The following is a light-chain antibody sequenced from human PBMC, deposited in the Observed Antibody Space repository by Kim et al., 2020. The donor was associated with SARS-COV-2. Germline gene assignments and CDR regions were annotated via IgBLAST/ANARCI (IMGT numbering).Light chain of an antibody. V-gene: IGLV1-44*01. J-gene: IGLJ3*02. CDR2: SNN. Sequence: QPVLTQPPSASGTPGQRVTISCSGSSSNIGSNTVNWYQQLRGTAPKLLIYSNNQRPSGVPDRFSGSKSGTSASLAISGLQSEDEADYYCAAWDDSLNGWVFGGGTQLTVL. CDR3: AAWDDSLNGWV. CDR1: SSNIGSNT.